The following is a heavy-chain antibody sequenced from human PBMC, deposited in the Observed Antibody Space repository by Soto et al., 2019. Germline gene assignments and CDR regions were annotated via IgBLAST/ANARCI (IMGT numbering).Heavy chain of an antibody. CDR1: GFSFSDSY. CDR2: ISSSGGVT. J-gene: IGHJ4*02. D-gene: IGHD1-1*01. Sequence: QVQLVESGGGLVKPGGSLRLSCAASGFSFSDSYMTWIRQAPGKGLEWISNISSSGGVTYYADSVRGRFTISRDNAENSLYLQMSALRAEDTAVYYCARMFSRYDPLYYFDYWGQGILVTVSS. V-gene: IGHV3-11*01. CDR3: ARMFSRYDPLYYFDY.